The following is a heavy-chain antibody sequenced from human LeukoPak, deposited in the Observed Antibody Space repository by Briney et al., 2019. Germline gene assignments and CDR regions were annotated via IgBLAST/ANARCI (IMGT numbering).Heavy chain of an antibody. CDR1: GFSFSSCA. J-gene: IGHJ4*02. CDR3: ARVGTAASNDY. CDR2: ISYDGSNK. V-gene: IGHV3-30*03. D-gene: IGHD1-1*01. Sequence: GRSLRLSCAASGFSFSSCAMHWVRQAPGKGLEWVAVISYDGSNKYYADSVKGRFTISRDNSKNTLYLQMNSLRAEDTAVYYCARVGTAASNDYWGQGTLVTVSS.